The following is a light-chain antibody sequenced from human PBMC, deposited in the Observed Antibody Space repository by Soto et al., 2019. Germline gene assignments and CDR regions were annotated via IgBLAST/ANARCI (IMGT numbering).Light chain of an antibody. CDR3: SSYTTSNTRQIV. CDR2: DVS. V-gene: IGLV2-14*01. Sequence: QSVLTQPASVSGSPGHSITISCTGTSSDVGGYNSGSWYQQHPGKAPKFMIYDVSNRPSGVSNRFSGSKSGNTASLTISGLQADDEADYYCSSYTTSNTRQIVFGTGTKLTVL. J-gene: IGLJ1*01. CDR1: SSDVGGYNS.